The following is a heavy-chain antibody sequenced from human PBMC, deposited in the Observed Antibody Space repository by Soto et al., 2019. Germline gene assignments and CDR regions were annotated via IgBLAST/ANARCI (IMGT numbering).Heavy chain of an antibody. CDR3: ASPAALEWELYGRYYFDY. Sequence: SVKVSCKASGGTFSSYAISWVRQAPGQGLEWMGGIIPIFGTANYAQKFQGRVTITADESTSTAYMELSSLRSEDTAVYYCASPAALEWELYGRYYFDYWGQGTLVTVSS. CDR2: IIPIFGTA. V-gene: IGHV1-69*13. D-gene: IGHD1-26*01. J-gene: IGHJ4*02. CDR1: GGTFSSYA.